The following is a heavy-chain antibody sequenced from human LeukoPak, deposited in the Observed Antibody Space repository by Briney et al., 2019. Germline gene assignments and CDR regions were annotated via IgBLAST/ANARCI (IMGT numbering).Heavy chain of an antibody. CDR1: GFTVSSNY. J-gene: IGHJ3*02. Sequence: GGSLRLSCAASGFTVSSNYMSWVRQAPGKGLEWVSVIYSGGSTYYADSVKGRFTISRDNSKNTLYLQMNSLRAEDTAVYYCARDPQWSRAFDIWGQGTMVTVSS. D-gene: IGHD2-15*01. V-gene: IGHV3-53*01. CDR2: IYSGGST. CDR3: ARDPQWSRAFDI.